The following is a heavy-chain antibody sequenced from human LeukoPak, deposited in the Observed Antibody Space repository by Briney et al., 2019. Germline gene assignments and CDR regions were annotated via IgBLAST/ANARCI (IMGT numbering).Heavy chain of an antibody. V-gene: IGHV4-4*07. D-gene: IGHD5-18*01. Sequence: SETLSLICTVSGVSITSYHWSWIRQPAGRELEWIGRIHASGSSNYNPSLKSRVTMSVDTSKNQFSLKLTSVTAADTAVYYCARDGLYSYGYSYFDYWGQGTLVTVSS. CDR3: ARDGLYSYGYSYFDY. CDR2: IHASGSS. J-gene: IGHJ4*02. CDR1: GVSITSYH.